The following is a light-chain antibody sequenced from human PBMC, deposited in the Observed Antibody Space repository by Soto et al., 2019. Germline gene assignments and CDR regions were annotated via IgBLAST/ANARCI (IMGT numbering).Light chain of an antibody. Sequence: QSVLTQPPSASGTPGQRVTISCSGSRSNIGNNYVCWYQQLPGTAPKLLIYRNNRRPSGVPDRFSGSRSGTSASLAIRGLRSEDEADYYCAAWDDSLSGWVFGGGTKLTVL. CDR2: RNN. CDR3: AAWDDSLSGWV. J-gene: IGLJ3*02. CDR1: RSNIGNNY. V-gene: IGLV1-47*01.